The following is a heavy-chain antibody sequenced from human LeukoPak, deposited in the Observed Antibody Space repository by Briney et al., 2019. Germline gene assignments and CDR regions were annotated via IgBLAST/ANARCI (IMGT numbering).Heavy chain of an antibody. CDR3: ASFRDTDN. V-gene: IGHV3-74*01. Sequence: GPLRLSCDVSGLTFSNVWMHWVRQTPGQGLVWVCRINTAGSTVYADPVKGRFTISRDNAKNMVYLQMNSLRTEDTAVYYCASFRDTDNWGRGTMVTVSS. J-gene: IGHJ3*01. CDR2: INTAGST. D-gene: IGHD2-21*01. CDR1: GLTFSNVW.